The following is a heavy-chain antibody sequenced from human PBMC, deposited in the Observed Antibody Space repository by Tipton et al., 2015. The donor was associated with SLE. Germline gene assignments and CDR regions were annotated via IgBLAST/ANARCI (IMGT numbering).Heavy chain of an antibody. Sequence: QVQLVQSGAEVKKPGASVKVSCEASGYTFTTYGITWVRQAPGQGLEWMGWINTYSGDTYYEQKFQGRVTMTTDTSTSTAYMELRSLRSDDTAIYYCARVPTTEAFDYWGQGTLVTVSS. J-gene: IGHJ4*02. V-gene: IGHV1-18*01. CDR1: GYTFTTYG. CDR2: INTYSGDT. CDR3: ARVPTTEAFDY. D-gene: IGHD5-12*01.